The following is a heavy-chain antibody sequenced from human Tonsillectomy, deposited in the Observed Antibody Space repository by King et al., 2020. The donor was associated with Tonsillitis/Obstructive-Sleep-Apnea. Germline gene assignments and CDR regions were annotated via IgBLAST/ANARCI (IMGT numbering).Heavy chain of an antibody. V-gene: IGHV3-23*04. CDR2: INSGGGNQ. D-gene: IGHD5-12*01. Sequence: VQLVESGGGLVQPGGSLRLSCAASGFTFTNYAMAWVRQAPGEGLEWVSAINSGGGNQYYADSVQGRFTISRDNSKNTLYLQMNSLRAEDTAVYYCAKKKYSGYDTDFDYWGQGALVAVSS. CDR1: GFTFTNYA. CDR3: AKKKYSGYDTDFDY. J-gene: IGHJ4*02.